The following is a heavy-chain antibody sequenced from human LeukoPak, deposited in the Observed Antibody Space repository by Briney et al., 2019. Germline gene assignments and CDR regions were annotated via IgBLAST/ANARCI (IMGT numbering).Heavy chain of an antibody. CDR1: GFTFSSYS. CDR3: ARDQELEVPAALDY. CDR2: ISSSSSTI. V-gene: IGHV3-48*01. Sequence: PGGSLRLSCAASGFTFSSYSMNWVRQAPGKGLEWVSYISSSSSTIYYADSVKGRFTISRDNAKNPLYLQMNSLRAEDTAVYYCARDQELEVPAALDYWGQGTLVTVSS. J-gene: IGHJ4*02. D-gene: IGHD2-2*01.